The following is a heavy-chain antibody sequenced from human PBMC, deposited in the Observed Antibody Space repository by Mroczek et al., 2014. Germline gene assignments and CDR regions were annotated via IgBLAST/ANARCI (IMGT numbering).Heavy chain of an antibody. CDR3: ARAALATAMVMPGYYFDY. CDR1: GGSISSGGYY. J-gene: IGHJ4*02. Sequence: QVQLVQSGPGLVKPSQTLSLTCTVSGGSISSGGYYWSWIRQHPGKGLEWIGYIYYSGSTYYNPSLKSRVTISVDTSKNQFSLKLSSVTAADTAVYYCARAALATAMVMPGYYFDYWGQGTLVTVSS. D-gene: IGHD5-18*01. CDR2: IYYSGST. V-gene: IGHV4-31*03.